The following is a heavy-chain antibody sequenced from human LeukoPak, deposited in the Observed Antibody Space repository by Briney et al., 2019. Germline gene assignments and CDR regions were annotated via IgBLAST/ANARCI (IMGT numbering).Heavy chain of an antibody. CDR1: GGSISSYY. CDR3: ARDLQSTIFGMVEWYGMDV. CDR2: IYYSGST. V-gene: IGHV4-59*01. D-gene: IGHD3-3*01. Sequence: SETLSLTCTVSGGSISSYYWSWIRQPPGKGLEWIGYIYYSGSTNYNPSLKSRVTISVDTSKNQFSLKLSSVTAADTAVYYCARDLQSTIFGMVEWYGMDVWGQGTTVTVSS. J-gene: IGHJ6*02.